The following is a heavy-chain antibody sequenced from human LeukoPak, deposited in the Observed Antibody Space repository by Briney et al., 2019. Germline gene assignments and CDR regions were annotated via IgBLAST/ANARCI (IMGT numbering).Heavy chain of an antibody. CDR3: ARGGYYGSGNDFRFDP. D-gene: IGHD3-10*01. J-gene: IGHJ5*02. V-gene: IGHV4-59*01. CDR1: GGSISSYY. CDR2: IYYSGST. Sequence: SETLSLTCTVSGGSISSYYWSWLRQPPGKGLEWIGYIYYSGSTNYNPSLKSRVTISVDTSKNQFSLKLSSVTPPDTAVYYCARGGYYGSGNDFRFDPWGQGTLVTVSS.